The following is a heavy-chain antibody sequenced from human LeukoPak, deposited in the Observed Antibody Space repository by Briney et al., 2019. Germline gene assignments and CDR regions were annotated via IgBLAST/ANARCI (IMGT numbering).Heavy chain of an antibody. Sequence: GGSLRLSCAASEFTFSSYGMHWVRQAPGKGLEWVANIKQDGSEKYYVDSVKGRFTISRDNAKNSLYLQMNSLRAEDTAVYYCAREDYDFWSGPIDYWGQGTLVTVSS. CDR3: AREDYDFWSGPIDY. D-gene: IGHD3-3*01. CDR1: EFTFSSYG. V-gene: IGHV3-7*01. J-gene: IGHJ4*02. CDR2: IKQDGSEK.